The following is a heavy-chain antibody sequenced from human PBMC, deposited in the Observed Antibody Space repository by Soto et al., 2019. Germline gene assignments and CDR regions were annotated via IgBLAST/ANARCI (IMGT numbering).Heavy chain of an antibody. CDR3: AKGDNLGPKTGYAFDP. V-gene: IGHV6-1*01. CDR1: GDSVSSNTAS. CDR2: TYFRSKWYN. D-gene: IGHD5-12*01. J-gene: IGHJ5*02. Sequence: SQTLSLTCVISGDSVSSNTASWNWIRQSPSRGLEWLGRTYFRSKWYNDDAVSVKSRIIINPDTSNNQFSLQLNSVTPEDTAVYFCAKGDNLGPKTGYAFDPWGQGIMVTVSS.